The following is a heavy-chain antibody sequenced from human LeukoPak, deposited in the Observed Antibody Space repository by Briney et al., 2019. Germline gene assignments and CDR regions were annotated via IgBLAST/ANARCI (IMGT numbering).Heavy chain of an antibody. Sequence: PSETLSLTCTVSGGSISSYYWSWIRQPPGKGLEWIGYIYYSGSTNYNPSLKSRVTISVDTSKNQFSLKLSSVTAADTAVYYCARGPFYYDSSGYYYEDYWGQGTLVTVSS. CDR2: IYYSGST. CDR3: ARGPFYYDSSGYYYEDY. CDR1: GGSISSYY. V-gene: IGHV4-59*01. D-gene: IGHD3-22*01. J-gene: IGHJ4*02.